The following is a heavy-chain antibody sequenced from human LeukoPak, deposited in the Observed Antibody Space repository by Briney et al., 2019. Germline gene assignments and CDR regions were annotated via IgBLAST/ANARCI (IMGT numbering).Heavy chain of an antibody. Sequence: ASVKVSCKASGYTFTNYGISWVRQAPGQGLEWMGWISAYNGNTNYAQKLQGRVTMTTDTSTSTAYMELRSLRSDDTAVYYCARDWTTMVRGEDAFDIWGQGTMVTVSS. V-gene: IGHV1-18*01. CDR1: GYTFTNYG. D-gene: IGHD3-10*01. CDR3: ARDWTTMVRGEDAFDI. J-gene: IGHJ3*02. CDR2: ISAYNGNT.